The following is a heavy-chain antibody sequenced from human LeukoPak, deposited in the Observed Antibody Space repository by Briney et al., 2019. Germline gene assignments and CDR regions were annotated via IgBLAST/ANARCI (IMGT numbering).Heavy chain of an antibody. D-gene: IGHD2/OR15-2a*01. J-gene: IGHJ4*02. CDR1: GYSISSGDYY. Sequence: PSETLSLTCAVSGYSISSGDYYWSWIRQPPGKGLEWIGYIYYSGSTYYNPSLKSRVTISVDTSKNQFSLKLSSVTAADTAVYYCARAPFQRGGGDYFDYWGQGTLVTVSS. CDR2: IYYSGST. V-gene: IGHV4-30-4*08. CDR3: ARAPFQRGGGDYFDY.